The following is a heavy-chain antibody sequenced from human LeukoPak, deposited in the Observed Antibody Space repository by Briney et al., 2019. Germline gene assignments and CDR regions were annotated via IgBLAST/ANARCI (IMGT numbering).Heavy chain of an antibody. CDR3: ARDNVRFGGMPEY. J-gene: IGHJ4*02. CDR1: GYSFTDYY. CDR2: INPYTGGT. Sequence: ASVRVSCKASGYSFTDYYLHWVRQAPGQGLEWMGWINPYTGGTNYAQKFQAWVTMTRDTSNSTVYMELKRLRSDDTAVYYCARDNVRFGGMPEYWGQGTLVTVSS. D-gene: IGHD1-26*01. V-gene: IGHV1-2*04.